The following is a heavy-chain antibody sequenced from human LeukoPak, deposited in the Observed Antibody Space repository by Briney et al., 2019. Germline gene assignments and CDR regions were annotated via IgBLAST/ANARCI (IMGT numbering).Heavy chain of an antibody. D-gene: IGHD3-3*01. CDR2: LSAGGKT. V-gene: IGHV3-23*01. CDR3: AKGSSFGLGYYYYMDV. Sequence: GGSLRLSCAASGFTFSSYAMSWVRQAPGKGLEWVSTLSAGGKTYYADSVKGRFTISRDNSQNTLYLQMSSLRAEDTAVYYCAKGSSFGLGYYYYMDVWGNGTTVAVSS. CDR1: GFTFSSYA. J-gene: IGHJ6*03.